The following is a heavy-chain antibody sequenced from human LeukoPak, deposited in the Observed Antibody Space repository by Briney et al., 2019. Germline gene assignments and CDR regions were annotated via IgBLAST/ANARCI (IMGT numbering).Heavy chain of an antibody. CDR1: GYSITSGYY. V-gene: IGHV4-38-2*02. CDR2: IYYSGST. J-gene: IGHJ3*02. CDR3: ARPAYIPGGSRPDDAFDI. D-gene: IGHD3-16*01. Sequence: SETLSLTCTVSGYSITSGYYWGWIRQPPGKGLEWIGSIYYSGSTYYNPSLKSRVTISVDTSKNQFSLKLSSVTAADTAVYYCARPAYIPGGSRPDDAFDIWGQGTMVTVSS.